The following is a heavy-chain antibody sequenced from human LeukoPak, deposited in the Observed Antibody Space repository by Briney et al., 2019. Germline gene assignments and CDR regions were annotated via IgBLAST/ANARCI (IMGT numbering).Heavy chain of an antibody. CDR1: GGSFSGYY. J-gene: IGHJ5*02. CDR3: ARGLGYCSSTSCYRGWFDP. V-gene: IGHV4-59*01. CDR2: IYYSGST. Sequence: SETLSLTCAVYGGSFSGYYWSWIRQPPGKGLEWIGYIYYSGSTNYNPSLKSRVTISVDTSKNQFSLKLSSVTAADTAVYYCARGLGYCSSTSCYRGWFDPWGQGTLVTVSS. D-gene: IGHD2-2*01.